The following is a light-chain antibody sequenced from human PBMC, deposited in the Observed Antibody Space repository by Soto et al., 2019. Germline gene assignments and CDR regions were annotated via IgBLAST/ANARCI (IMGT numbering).Light chain of an antibody. CDR1: SSDVGGYNY. Sequence: QSALTQPRSVSGSPGQSVTISCTVTSSDVGGYNYVSWYQQHPGRAPKLMIYDVSKRPSGVPDRFSGSKSGNTASLTISGLQAEDEADYYCCSYAGSYTGVFGGGTKVTVL. CDR2: DVS. CDR3: CSYAGSYTGV. J-gene: IGLJ3*02. V-gene: IGLV2-11*01.